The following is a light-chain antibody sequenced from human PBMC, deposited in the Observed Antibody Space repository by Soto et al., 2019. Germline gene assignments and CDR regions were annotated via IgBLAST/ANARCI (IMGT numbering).Light chain of an antibody. Sequence: QSALTQPASVSGSPGQSITISCTGTSSDVGGYNYVSWYQQNPGKAPKLMIYEVSNRPSGVSNRFSGSKSGNTASLTISGLQAEDEADYCCSSYTSSSTYVFGTGTKLTVL. CDR3: SSYTSSSTYV. CDR1: SSDVGGYNY. CDR2: EVS. J-gene: IGLJ1*01. V-gene: IGLV2-14*01.